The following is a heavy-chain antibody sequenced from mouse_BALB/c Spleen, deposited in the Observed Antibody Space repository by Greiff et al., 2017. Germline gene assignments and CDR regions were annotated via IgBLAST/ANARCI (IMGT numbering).Heavy chain of an antibody. Sequence: QVQLQQSGADLAKPGASVKMSCKASGYTFTSYWMHWVKQRPGQGLEWIGYINPSTGYTEYNQKFKDKATLTADKSSSTAYMQLSSLTSEDSAVYYCARWSYWYFDVWGAGTTVTVSS. J-gene: IGHJ1*01. V-gene: IGHV1-7*01. CDR2: INPSTGYT. CDR3: ARWSYWYFDV. CDR1: GYTFTSYW.